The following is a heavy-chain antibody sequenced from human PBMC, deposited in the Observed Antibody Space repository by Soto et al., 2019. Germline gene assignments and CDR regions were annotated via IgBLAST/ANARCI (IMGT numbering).Heavy chain of an antibody. J-gene: IGHJ3*02. CDR3: ARPNSSGWNCPLDI. CDR1: GGSVSGNTYY. D-gene: IGHD6-19*01. V-gene: IGHV4-39*01. CDR2: IYYGGST. Sequence: QLQLQESGPGLVKPSETLSLTCTVSGGSVSGNTYYWGWIRQPPGKGLEWIGTIYYGGSTYYNPSLKSRVTMSVDTSKNQFSLKLSSVTAADTAVYYWARPNSSGWNCPLDIWGQGTMVTVAS.